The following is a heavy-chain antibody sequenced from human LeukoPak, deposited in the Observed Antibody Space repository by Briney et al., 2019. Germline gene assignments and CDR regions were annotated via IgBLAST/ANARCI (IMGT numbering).Heavy chain of an antibody. Sequence: PGGSLRLSCAASGFTFSSFAMSWVRQAPGKGLEWVSVISGTGDNTYYADSVKGRFIISRDKSKNTLYLQMNSLRAEDTAVYYCARDKEDTAMVHDYWGQGTLVTVSS. D-gene: IGHD5-18*01. V-gene: IGHV3-23*01. CDR3: ARDKEDTAMVHDY. CDR1: GFTFSSFA. CDR2: ISGTGDNT. J-gene: IGHJ4*02.